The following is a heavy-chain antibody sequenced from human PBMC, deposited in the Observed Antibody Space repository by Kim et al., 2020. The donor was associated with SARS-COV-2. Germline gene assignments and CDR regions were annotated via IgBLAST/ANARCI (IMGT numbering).Heavy chain of an antibody. D-gene: IGHD2-2*01. J-gene: IGHJ4*02. V-gene: IGHV3-49*02. CDR3: TRDGLYCSSTSCYYDFDY. Sequence: KGRFTIAKDDSKSIAYLKMNSLKTEDTAVYYCTRDGLYCSSTSCYYDFDYWGQGTLVTVSS.